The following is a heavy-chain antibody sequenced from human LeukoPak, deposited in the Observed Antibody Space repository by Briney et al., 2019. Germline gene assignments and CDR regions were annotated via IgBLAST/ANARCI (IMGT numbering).Heavy chain of an antibody. CDR1: GFTFSSYA. CDR3: AKLDYYDSGYRWFDP. Sequence: PGGSLRLSCAASGFTFSSYAMSWVRQAPGRGLEWVSAISTGGGGTYYVDSVRGRFTISRDNSKTTLYLQMNSLRADDTAVYYCAKLDYYDSGYRWFDPWGQGTLVTVSS. V-gene: IGHV3-23*01. D-gene: IGHD3-10*01. J-gene: IGHJ5*02. CDR2: ISTGGGGT.